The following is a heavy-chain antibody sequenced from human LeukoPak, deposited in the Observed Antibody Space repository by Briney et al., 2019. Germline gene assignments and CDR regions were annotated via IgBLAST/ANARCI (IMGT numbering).Heavy chain of an antibody. D-gene: IGHD6-13*01. J-gene: IGHJ5*02. Sequence: SETRSLTCTVSGGSISSYYWSWIRQPAGKGLEWIGRIYTSGSTNYNPSLKSRVTMSVDTSKNQFSLKLSSVTAADTAVYYCARWVKARSSWYGMYNWFDPWGQGTLVTVSS. CDR2: IYTSGST. CDR1: GGSISSYY. V-gene: IGHV4-4*07. CDR3: ARWVKARSSWYGMYNWFDP.